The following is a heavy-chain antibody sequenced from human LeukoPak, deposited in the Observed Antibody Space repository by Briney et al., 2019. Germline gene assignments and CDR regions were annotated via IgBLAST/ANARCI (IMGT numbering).Heavy chain of an antibody. V-gene: IGHV3-30-3*01. J-gene: IGHJ4*02. Sequence: GVSLRLSCAASGFTFSTYWMTWVRQAPGKGLEWVAFISYDETHKLYADSVKGRFTISRDNSKNTLYLQMNSLRHEDTAVYYCARGARADYFDSSGYYFPFDYWGQATLVTVSS. CDR1: GFTFSTYW. D-gene: IGHD3-22*01. CDR3: ARGARADYFDSSGYYFPFDY. CDR2: ISYDETHK.